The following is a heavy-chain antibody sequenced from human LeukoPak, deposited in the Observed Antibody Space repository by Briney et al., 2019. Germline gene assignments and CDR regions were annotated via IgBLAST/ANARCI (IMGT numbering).Heavy chain of an antibody. CDR2: ISGSSSYT. V-gene: IGHV3-21*01. CDR3: ARGDRLGYCTNGVCYPTDY. D-gene: IGHD2-8*01. J-gene: IGHJ4*02. CDR1: GFSFSIYS. Sequence: GGSLRLSCAASGFSFSIYSMNWVRQAPGKGLEWVSSISGSSSYTYYADSVKGRFTISRDNAKNSLYLQMNSLRAEDTAVYYCARGDRLGYCTNGVCYPTDYCGQGTLVTVSS.